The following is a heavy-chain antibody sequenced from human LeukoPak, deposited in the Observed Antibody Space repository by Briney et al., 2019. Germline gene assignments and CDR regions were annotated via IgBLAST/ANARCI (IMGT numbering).Heavy chain of an antibody. V-gene: IGHV4-39*07. CDR1: GGSISSSGYY. CDR2: IYYIGNA. J-gene: IGHJ5*02. Sequence: PSETLSLTCTVSGGSISSSGYYWGWIRQPPGKGLEWIGSIYYIGNAYYNPSLRSRVTISVDTSKNQFSLNLSSVSAADTAVYYCARARSPARATCDTWGQGTLVTVSS. CDR3: ARARSPARATCDT. D-gene: IGHD2-15*01.